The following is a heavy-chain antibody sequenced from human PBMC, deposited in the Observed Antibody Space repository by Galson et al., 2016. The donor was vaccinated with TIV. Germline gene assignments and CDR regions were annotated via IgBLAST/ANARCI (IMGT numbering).Heavy chain of an antibody. CDR3: ARPEGSGSYYYYGMDV. D-gene: IGHD3-10*01. Sequence: QSGAEVKKPGESLKISCKGSGYSFSSYWIGWVRQMPGKGLEWMGIIYPGDSDTRYSPSFQGQVTISADKSISTAYLPWSSLKASDTAMYYCARPEGSGSYYYYGMDVWGQGTTVTVSS. CDR1: GYSFSSYW. CDR2: IYPGDSDT. V-gene: IGHV5-51*03. J-gene: IGHJ6*02.